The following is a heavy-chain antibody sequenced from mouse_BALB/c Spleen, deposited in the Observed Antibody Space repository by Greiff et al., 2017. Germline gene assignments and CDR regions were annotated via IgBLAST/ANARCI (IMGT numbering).Heavy chain of an antibody. J-gene: IGHJ4*01. CDR1: GFTFSSFG. CDR2: ISSGSSTI. Sequence: EVQLQESGGGLVQPGGSRKLSCAASGFTFSSFGMHWVRQAPEKGLEWVAYISSGSSTIYYADTVKGRFTISRDNPKNTLFLQMTSLRSEDTAMYYCARSPNSTTVVATRVYYAMDYWGQGTSVTVSS. CDR3: ARSPNSTTVVATRVYYAMDY. D-gene: IGHD1-1*01. V-gene: IGHV5-17*02.